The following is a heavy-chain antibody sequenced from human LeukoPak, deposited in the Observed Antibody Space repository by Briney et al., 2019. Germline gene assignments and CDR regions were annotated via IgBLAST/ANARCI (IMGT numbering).Heavy chain of an antibody. Sequence: GASVTVSCKASGYTFTSYGISWVRQAPGQGLEWMGWISAYNGNTNYAQKLQGRVTMTTDTSTSTAYMELRSLRSDDTAVYYCARTTASSSWSYYFDYWGQGTLVTVSS. J-gene: IGHJ4*02. CDR1: GYTFTSYG. CDR2: ISAYNGNT. V-gene: IGHV1-18*01. CDR3: ARTTASSSWSYYFDY. D-gene: IGHD6-13*01.